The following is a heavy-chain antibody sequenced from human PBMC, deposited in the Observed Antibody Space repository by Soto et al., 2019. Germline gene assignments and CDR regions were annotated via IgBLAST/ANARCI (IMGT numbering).Heavy chain of an antibody. Sequence: EVQLVESGGGLVQPGRSLRLSCAASGFTFDDYAMHWVRQAPGKGLEWVSGISWNSGRIGYADSVKGRFTISRDNAKNSLYLQMNSLRAEDTALYYCAKGGCSGGSCYSLNWFDPWGQGTLVTVSS. J-gene: IGHJ5*02. CDR3: AKGGCSGGSCYSLNWFDP. V-gene: IGHV3-9*01. CDR2: ISWNSGRI. CDR1: GFTFDDYA. D-gene: IGHD2-15*01.